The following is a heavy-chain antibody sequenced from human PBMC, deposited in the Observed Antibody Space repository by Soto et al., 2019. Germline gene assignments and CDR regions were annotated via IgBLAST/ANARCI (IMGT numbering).Heavy chain of an antibody. D-gene: IGHD5-12*01. CDR2: IYDSGSS. J-gene: IGHJ4*02. CDR3: AREKGYISGPKNFDY. CDR1: FASLSIGDYF. V-gene: IGHV4-30-4*01. Sequence: LSLTWTCSFASLSIGDYFLRWIRKSPGKGLEWIGYIYDSGSSYYNPSLKSRVTMSVDTSKNQFSLKLRSVTAADTAVYYCAREKGYISGPKNFDYWGQGTMVTVSS.